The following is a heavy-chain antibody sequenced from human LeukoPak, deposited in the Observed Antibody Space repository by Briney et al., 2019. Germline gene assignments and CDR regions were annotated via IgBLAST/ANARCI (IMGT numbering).Heavy chain of an antibody. Sequence: GGSLRLSCAASGFTFSVAAMTWVRQAPGKGLEWVSLIGASGESTYYADSVKGRFTISRDNSKNTLYLQMNSLRAEDTAVYYCAKDPYSGSYYKYFQHWGQGTLVTVSS. CDR1: GFTFSVAA. J-gene: IGHJ1*01. D-gene: IGHD1-26*01. V-gene: IGHV3-23*01. CDR2: IGASGEST. CDR3: AKDPYSGSYYKYFQH.